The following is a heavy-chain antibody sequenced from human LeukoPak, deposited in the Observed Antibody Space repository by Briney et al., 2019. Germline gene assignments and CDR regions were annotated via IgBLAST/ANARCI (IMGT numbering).Heavy chain of an antibody. CDR3: ARDYQGERSDFDY. CDR2: IHPKNGGT. J-gene: IGHJ4*02. V-gene: IGHV1-2*02. D-gene: IGHD1-1*01. Sequence: ASVTVSCRASGYTFTGYYIHWVRQAPGQGLEWMGWIHPKNGGTKYAQKFQGRVTMTRDTSITTVYMELSRLGSDDTAVYYCARDYQGERSDFDYWGQGALVTVSS. CDR1: GYTFTGYY.